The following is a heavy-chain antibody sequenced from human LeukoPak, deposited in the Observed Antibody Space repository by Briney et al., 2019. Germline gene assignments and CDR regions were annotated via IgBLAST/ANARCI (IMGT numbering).Heavy chain of an antibody. Sequence: PGGSLRLSCAASGFTFSSYAMSWVRQAPGKGLEWVSAISGSGGSTYYADSVKGRFTISRDNSKNTLYLRMNSLRAEDTAVYYCAKDGRDGYNQRFYYYGMDVWGQGTTVTVSS. J-gene: IGHJ6*02. CDR3: AKDGRDGYNQRFYYYGMDV. CDR1: GFTFSSYA. CDR2: ISGSGGST. D-gene: IGHD5-24*01. V-gene: IGHV3-23*01.